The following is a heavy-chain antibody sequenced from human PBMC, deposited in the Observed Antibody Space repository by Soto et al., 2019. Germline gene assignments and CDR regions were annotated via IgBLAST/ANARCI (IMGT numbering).Heavy chain of an antibody. D-gene: IGHD5-12*01. CDR3: AKDMWGYAEAEFDY. Sequence: GGSLRLSCAASGFTFDDYAMHWVRQAPGKGLEWVSGISWNSGSIGYADSVKGRFTISRDNAKNSLYLQMNSLRAEDTALYYCAKDMWGYAEAEFDYWGQGTLVTVSS. CDR2: ISWNSGSI. V-gene: IGHV3-9*01. J-gene: IGHJ4*02. CDR1: GFTFDDYA.